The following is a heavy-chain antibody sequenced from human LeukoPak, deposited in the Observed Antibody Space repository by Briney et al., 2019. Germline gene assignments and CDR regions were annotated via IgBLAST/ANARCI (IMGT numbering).Heavy chain of an antibody. CDR2: ISPHNGNT. V-gene: IGHV1-18*01. CDR1: GYTFSRNG. CDR3: ARGTYGQLLFDI. D-gene: IGHD4-17*01. J-gene: IGHJ3*02. Sequence: GASVKVSCRASGYTFSRNGISWVRQAPGQGLEWMGWISPHNGNTNSAQKLRGRVTMTADTSTSTAYMELRSLRADDTAVYYCARGTYGQLLFDIWGQGTMVTVSS.